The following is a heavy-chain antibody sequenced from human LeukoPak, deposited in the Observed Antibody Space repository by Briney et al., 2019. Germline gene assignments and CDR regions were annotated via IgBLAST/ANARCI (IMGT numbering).Heavy chain of an antibody. D-gene: IGHD6-19*01. CDR3: TRRYGDHSGWAGYHDS. Sequence: GGSLRLSCVASGFSFSDYIMHWIRQAPGKGLEYVSAIRSDGSSTVYPNSVKGRFTISRDNSKSTLYLQMGSLRAEDTAVYYCTRRYGDHSGWAGYHDSWGQGTLVTVSS. V-gene: IGHV3-64*01. J-gene: IGHJ4*02. CDR1: GFSFSDYI. CDR2: IRSDGSST.